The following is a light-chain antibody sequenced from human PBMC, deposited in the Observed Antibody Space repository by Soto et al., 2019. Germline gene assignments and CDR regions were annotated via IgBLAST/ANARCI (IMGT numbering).Light chain of an antibody. V-gene: IGLV2-14*01. Sequence: QSITISCSGNSSDVGGYNYVSWYQQHPGKAPKLMIYAVTDRPSGVSSRFSGSKSGNTASLTISGLQAEDEADYYCSSYTSSSTLFGTGTKVTVL. CDR3: SSYTSSSTL. CDR2: AVT. J-gene: IGLJ1*01. CDR1: SSDVGGYNY.